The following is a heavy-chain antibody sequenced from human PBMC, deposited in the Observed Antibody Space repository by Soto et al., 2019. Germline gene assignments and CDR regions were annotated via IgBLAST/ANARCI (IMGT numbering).Heavy chain of an antibody. CDR1: GDSVSSNSAA. D-gene: IGHD2-15*01. V-gene: IGHV6-1*01. J-gene: IGHJ4*02. CDR3: ARDPGYCSGGSCYYFDY. CDR2: TYYRSKWYN. Sequence: AISGDSVSSNSAAWNWIRQSPSRGLEWLGRTYYRSKWYNDYAVSVKSRITINPDTSKNQFSLQLNSVTPEDTAVYYCARDPGYCSGGSCYYFDYWGQGTLVTVSS.